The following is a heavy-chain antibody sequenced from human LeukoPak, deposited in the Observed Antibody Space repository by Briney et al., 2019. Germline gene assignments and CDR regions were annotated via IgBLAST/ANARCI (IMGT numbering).Heavy chain of an antibody. CDR1: GYTFTSHG. D-gene: IGHD6-19*01. CDR2: ISTYNGNT. Sequence: ASVKVSCKASGYTFTSHGISWVRQAPGQGLEWMGWISTYNGNTNYAQKLQGRVSTTTDTSTSTAYMDLRSLRSDDTAVYYCARDLRYSSAWSASGMDVWGKGTTVTISS. J-gene: IGHJ6*03. CDR3: ARDLRYSSAWSASGMDV. V-gene: IGHV1-18*01.